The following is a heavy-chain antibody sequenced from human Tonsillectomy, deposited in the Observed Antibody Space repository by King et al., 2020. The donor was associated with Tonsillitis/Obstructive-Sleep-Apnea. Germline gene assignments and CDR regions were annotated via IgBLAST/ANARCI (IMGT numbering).Heavy chain of an antibody. CDR3: ARDLGYCRVPTCYSGFDP. Sequence: QRVQSGAEVKKPGASVKISCKASGYNFTNYAMHWVRQAPGQRLEWMGWINVGNGNTKYSQKFQGRVSITRDTSASTAYMDLSSLRSEDTGIYYCARDLGYCRVPTCYSGFDPWGQRTLVTVSS. V-gene: IGHV1-3*01. CDR2: INVGNGNT. D-gene: IGHD2-15*01. CDR1: GYNFTNYA. J-gene: IGHJ5*02.